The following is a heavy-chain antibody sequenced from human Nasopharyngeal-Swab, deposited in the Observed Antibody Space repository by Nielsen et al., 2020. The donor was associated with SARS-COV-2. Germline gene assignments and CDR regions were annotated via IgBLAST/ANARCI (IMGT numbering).Heavy chain of an antibody. CDR1: GFTFRTQS. Sequence: GGSLRLSCAASGFTFRTQSMNWVRQAPGKGLEWISYINGSSSPIYYADSVKGRFTISRDNAENSLYLQMNSLRAEDTAVYYCVRDVGSTAPGDIWDQGTVVTVSS. J-gene: IGHJ3*02. V-gene: IGHV3-48*04. CDR2: INGSSSPI. D-gene: IGHD1-26*01. CDR3: VRDVGSTAPGDI.